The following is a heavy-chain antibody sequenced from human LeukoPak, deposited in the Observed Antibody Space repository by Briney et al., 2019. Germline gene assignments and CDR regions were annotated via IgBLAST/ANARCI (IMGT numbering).Heavy chain of an antibody. D-gene: IGHD1-1*01. Sequence: GRSLRLSCAASGFTFSSYTMVWVRQAPGKGLEWVAVTSYDGSIKYYVDSVEGRFTISRDNSKNTLYLQMDSLRPEDTAIYHCARSRLLATGTGGYFDYWGQGTLVTVSS. V-gene: IGHV3-30-3*01. CDR2: TSYDGSIK. CDR3: ARSRLLATGTGGYFDY. CDR1: GFTFSSYT. J-gene: IGHJ4*02.